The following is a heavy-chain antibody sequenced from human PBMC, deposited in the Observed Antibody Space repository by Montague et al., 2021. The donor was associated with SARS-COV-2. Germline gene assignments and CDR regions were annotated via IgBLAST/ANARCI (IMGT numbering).Heavy chain of an antibody. Sequence: LRLSCAASGFTFSSYSMSWIRQPPGKGLEWIGYVYSSGSTNYNPSLEGRVTMSVDTSKNQFSLKLISVTAADTAVYYCARVRYSDGWTFDYWGQGTLVTVSS. CDR2: VYSSGST. CDR1: GFTFSSYS. J-gene: IGHJ4*02. D-gene: IGHD6-19*01. CDR3: ARVRYSDGWTFDY. V-gene: IGHV4-59*13.